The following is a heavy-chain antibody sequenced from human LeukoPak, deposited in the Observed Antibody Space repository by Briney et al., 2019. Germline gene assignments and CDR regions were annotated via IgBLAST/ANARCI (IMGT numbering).Heavy chain of an antibody. CDR2: ISAYNGNT. CDR3: ASVRGYCSSTSCSYYYYGMDV. CDR1: GYTFTSYG. D-gene: IGHD2-2*01. Sequence: ASVKVSCKASGYTFTSYGISWVRQAPGQGLEWMGWISAYNGNTNYAQKLQGRVTMTTGTSTSTAYMELRSLRSDDTAVYYCASVRGYCSSTSCSYYYYGMDVWGKGTTVTVSS. J-gene: IGHJ6*04. V-gene: IGHV1-18*04.